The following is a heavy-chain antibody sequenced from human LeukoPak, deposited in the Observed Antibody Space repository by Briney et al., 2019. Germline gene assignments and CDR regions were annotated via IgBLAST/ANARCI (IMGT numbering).Heavy chain of an antibody. CDR2: INHSGST. Sequence: SETLSLTCAVYGGSFSGYYWSWIRQPPGKGLEWIGEINHSGSTNYNPSLKSRVTISVDTSKNQFSLKLSSVTAADTAVYYCARKHLYSSGWYNYWGQGTLVTVSS. CDR3: ARKHLYSSGWYNY. D-gene: IGHD6-19*01. V-gene: IGHV4-34*01. J-gene: IGHJ4*02. CDR1: GGSFSGYY.